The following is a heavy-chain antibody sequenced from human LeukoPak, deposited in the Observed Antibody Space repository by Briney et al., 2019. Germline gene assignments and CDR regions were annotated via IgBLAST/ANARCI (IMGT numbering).Heavy chain of an antibody. J-gene: IGHJ3*02. CDR3: ARVKDSSGWYRAFDI. Sequence: GGSLRLSCAASGFTFSSYGMSWVRQAPGKGLEWVSAISGSGGSTYYADSVKGRFTISRDNAKNSLYLQVNSLRVEDTAVYYCARVKDSSGWYRAFDIWGQGTMVTVSS. D-gene: IGHD6-19*01. CDR1: GFTFSSYG. V-gene: IGHV3-23*01. CDR2: ISGSGGST.